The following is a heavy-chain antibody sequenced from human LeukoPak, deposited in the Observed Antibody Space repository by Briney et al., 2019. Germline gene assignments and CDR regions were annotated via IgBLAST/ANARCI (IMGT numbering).Heavy chain of an antibody. CDR3: ARHGINYGSGSYY. J-gene: IGHJ4*02. V-gene: IGHV4-39*01. CDR2: IYYSGST. Sequence: PLETLSLTCTVSGGSISSSSYYWGWIRQPPGKGLEWIGSIYYSGSTCYNPSLKSRVTISVDTSKNQFSLKLSSVTAADTAVYYCARHGINYGSGSYYWGQGTLVTVSS. D-gene: IGHD3-10*01. CDR1: GGSISSSSYY.